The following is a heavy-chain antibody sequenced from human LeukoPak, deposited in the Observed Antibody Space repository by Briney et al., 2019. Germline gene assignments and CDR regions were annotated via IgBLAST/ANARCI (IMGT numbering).Heavy chain of an antibody. J-gene: IGHJ4*02. V-gene: IGHV4-59*01. D-gene: IGHD5-12*01. Sequence: SETLSLTCTVSGGSISSYYWSWIRQPPGKGLEWIGYIYYSGSTNYNPSLKSRVTISVDTSKNQFSLKLSSVTAADTAVYYCASYIGYYFDYWGQGTLVTVSS. CDR3: ASYIGYYFDY. CDR1: GGSISSYY. CDR2: IYYSGST.